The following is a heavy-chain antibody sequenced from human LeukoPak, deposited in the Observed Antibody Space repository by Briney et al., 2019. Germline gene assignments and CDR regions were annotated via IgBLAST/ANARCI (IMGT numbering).Heavy chain of an antibody. CDR1: GFTFTDHY. V-gene: IGHV1-2*02. CDR3: VREGEGPLSKDFDY. D-gene: IGHD2/OR15-2a*01. Sequence: GASVTVSCKSSGFTFTDHYIHWVRQGPGQGLEWMGYIGPHSTFTSSPQEFQGRVTMTRDASMRTAYMELTRLTSDDTAVYYCVREGEGPLSKDFDYWGQGTLVTVSS. CDR2: IGPHSTFT. J-gene: IGHJ4*02.